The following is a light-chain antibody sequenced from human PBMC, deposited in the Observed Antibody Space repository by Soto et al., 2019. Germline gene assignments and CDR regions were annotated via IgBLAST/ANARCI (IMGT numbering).Light chain of an antibody. CDR2: QVT. CDR3: TSFSSSTSLDV. V-gene: IGLV2-14*01. Sequence: QSVLTQPPSVSAAPGQRVTISCSGSSSNIGGNSVSWYQQLPGTAPKLMIYQVTIRPSGISNRFSGSKSGNTASLTISGLQAEDEADYYCTSFSSSTSLDVFGTGTKVTVL. J-gene: IGLJ1*01. CDR1: SSNIGGNS.